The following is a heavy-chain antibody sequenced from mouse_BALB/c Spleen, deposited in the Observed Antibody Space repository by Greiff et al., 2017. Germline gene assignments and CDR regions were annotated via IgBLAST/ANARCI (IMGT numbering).Heavy chain of an antibody. CDR1: GFSLTSYG. CDR3: ARGWDVAY. CDR2: IWAGGST. D-gene: IGHD4-1*01. J-gene: IGHJ3*01. V-gene: IGHV2-9*02. Sequence: QVQLKESGPGLVAPSQSLSITCTVSGFSLTSYGVHWVRQPPGKGLEWLGVIWAGGSTNYNSALMSRLSISKDNSKSQVFLKMNSLQTDDTAMYYCARGWDVAYWGQGTLVTVSA.